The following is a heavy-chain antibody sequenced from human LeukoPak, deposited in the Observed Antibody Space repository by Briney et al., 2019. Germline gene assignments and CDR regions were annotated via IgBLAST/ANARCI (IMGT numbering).Heavy chain of an antibody. CDR3: AIVLGRHDAFDI. D-gene: IGHD3-10*01. CDR2: IIPIFGTA. J-gene: IGHJ3*02. V-gene: IGHV1-69*13. CDR1: GGTFGSYA. Sequence: SVKVSCKASGGTFGSYAISWVRQAPGQGLEWMGGIIPIFGTANYAQKFQGRVTITADESTSTAYMELSSLRSENTAVYYCAIVLGRHDAFDIWGQGTMVTVSS.